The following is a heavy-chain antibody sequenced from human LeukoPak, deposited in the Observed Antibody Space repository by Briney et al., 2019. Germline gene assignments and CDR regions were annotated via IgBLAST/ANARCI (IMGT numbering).Heavy chain of an antibody. J-gene: IGHJ4*02. CDR2: ISSSSTI. V-gene: IGHV3-48*04. D-gene: IGHD1-26*01. CDR1: GFTFSSYS. Sequence: GGSLRLSCAASGFTFSSYSMNWVRQAPGKGLEWVSYISSSSTIYYADSVKGRFTISRDNAKNSLYLQMNSLRAEDTAVYCCARRNSGSYSHDYWGQGTLVTVPS. CDR3: ARRNSGSYSHDY.